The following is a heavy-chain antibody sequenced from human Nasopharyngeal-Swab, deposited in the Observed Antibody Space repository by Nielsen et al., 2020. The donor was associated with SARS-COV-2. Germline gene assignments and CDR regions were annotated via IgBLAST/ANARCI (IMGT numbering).Heavy chain of an antibody. Sequence: RQAPGKGLEWIGYIYQSGSTDYNPSFKSRVTISIDRSKNQFSLKLISVTAADTAVYYCAREISGGSSHDAFDVWGQGTMVTVSS. J-gene: IGHJ3*01. CDR2: IYQSGST. CDR3: AREISGGSSHDAFDV. D-gene: IGHD2-15*01. V-gene: IGHV4-30-2*01.